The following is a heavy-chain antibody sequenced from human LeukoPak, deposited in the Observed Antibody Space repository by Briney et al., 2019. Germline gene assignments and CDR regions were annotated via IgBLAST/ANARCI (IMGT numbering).Heavy chain of an antibody. CDR2: IIPIFGTA. CDR1: GGTFSSYA. Sequence: GASVKVSCKASGGTFSSYAISWVRQAPGQGLEWMGRIIPIFGTANYAQKFQGRVTITADKSTSTAYMELSSLRSEDTAVYYCAIGEPAATNWFDPWRQGTLVTVSS. V-gene: IGHV1-69*06. J-gene: IGHJ5*02. D-gene: IGHD2-2*01. CDR3: AIGEPAATNWFDP.